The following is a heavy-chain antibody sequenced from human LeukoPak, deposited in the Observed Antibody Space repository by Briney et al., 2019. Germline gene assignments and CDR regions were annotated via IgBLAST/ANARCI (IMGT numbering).Heavy chain of an antibody. CDR2: LYSGGDT. V-gene: IGHV3-53*01. Sequence: PGGSLRLSCSASGFTFNRFYLHWVRQAPGKGLEWVSVLYSGGDTYYADSVKGRFTVSRDNSKNTLYLQMNSLGAEDTAVYYCARDTSGYCSTSRCYGSWYFDLWGRGTLVTVSS. CDR3: ARDTSGYCSTSRCYGSWYFDL. D-gene: IGHD2-2*01. CDR1: GFTFNRFY. J-gene: IGHJ2*01.